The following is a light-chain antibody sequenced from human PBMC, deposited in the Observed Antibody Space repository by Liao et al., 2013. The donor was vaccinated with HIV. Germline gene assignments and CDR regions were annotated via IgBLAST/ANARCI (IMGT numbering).Light chain of an antibody. J-gene: IGLJ2*01. CDR1: RLGDKY. V-gene: IGLV3-1*01. Sequence: SYEVTQAPSVSVSPGQTVSIMCSGERLGDKYASWYQRKPGQSPVVIIYRDVKRPSGIPARFSGSQSGNTATLTISGTQTLDEADYYCQAWDSSTAVFGGGTKLTVL. CDR2: RDV. CDR3: QAWDSSTAV.